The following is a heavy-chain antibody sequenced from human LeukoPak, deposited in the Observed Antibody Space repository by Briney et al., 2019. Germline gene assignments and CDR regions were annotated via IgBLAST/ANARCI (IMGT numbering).Heavy chain of an antibody. J-gene: IGHJ6*03. CDR1: GGSFSGYY. D-gene: IGHD6-6*01. V-gene: IGHV4-34*01. CDR3: ASVRARKSIAARPGSSMGYYMDV. Sequence: SETLSLTCAVYGGSFSGYYWSWIRQPPGKGLEWIGEINHSGSINYNPSLKSRVTISVDTSKNQFSLKLSSVTAADTAVYYCASVRARKSIAARPGSSMGYYMDVWGKGTTVTVSS. CDR2: INHSGSI.